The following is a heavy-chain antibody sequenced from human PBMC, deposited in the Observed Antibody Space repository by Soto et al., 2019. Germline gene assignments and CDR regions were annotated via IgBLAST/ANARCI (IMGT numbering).Heavy chain of an antibody. D-gene: IGHD2-21*02. CDR1: GGSVSSGSYY. J-gene: IGHJ6*02. Sequence: TLSLTCTVSGGSVSSGSYYWSWIRQPPGKGLEWIGYIYYSGSTNYNPSLKSRVTISVDTSKNQFSLKLSSVTAADTAVYYCAREVGGNSGYYYYYGMDVWGQGTTVTVSS. CDR3: AREVGGNSGYYYYYGMDV. CDR2: IYYSGST. V-gene: IGHV4-61*01.